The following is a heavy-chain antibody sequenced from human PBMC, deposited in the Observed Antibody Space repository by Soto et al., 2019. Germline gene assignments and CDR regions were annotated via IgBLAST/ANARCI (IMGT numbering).Heavy chain of an antibody. CDR3: ARNWDRGYSYGVDYYYYGMDV. V-gene: IGHV3-30-3*01. J-gene: IGHJ6*02. Sequence: GGSLRLSCAASGFTFSSYAMHWVRQAPGKGLEWVAVISYDGSNKYYADSVKGRFTISRDNSKNTLYLQMNSLRAEDTAVYYCARNWDRGYSYGVDYYYYGMDVWGQGTTVTVSS. CDR2: ISYDGSNK. CDR1: GFTFSSYA. D-gene: IGHD5-18*01.